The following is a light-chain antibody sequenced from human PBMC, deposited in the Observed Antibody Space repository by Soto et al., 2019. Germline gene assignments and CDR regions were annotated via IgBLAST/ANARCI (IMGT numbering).Light chain of an antibody. J-gene: IGKJ5*01. Sequence: EIVLTQSPGTLSLSPGERATLSCRASQSVSSNYLAWYQQKPGQAPRLLIYGASSRATGIPDRFSGSGSGTDFTLTISRLEPEDFAVYYCQQYGSSPGRIFGQGTRLEIK. CDR1: QSVSSNY. V-gene: IGKV3-20*01. CDR3: QQYGSSPGRI. CDR2: GAS.